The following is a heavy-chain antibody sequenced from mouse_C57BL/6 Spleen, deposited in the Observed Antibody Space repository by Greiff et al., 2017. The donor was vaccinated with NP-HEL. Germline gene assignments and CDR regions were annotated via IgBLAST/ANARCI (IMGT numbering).Heavy chain of an antibody. CDR1: GYTFTSYW. Sequence: QVQLQQPGAELVKPGASVKLSCKASGYTFTSYWMQWVKQRPGQGLEWIGEIDPSDSYTNYNQKFKGKATLTVDPSSSTAYMQLSSLTSEDSAVYYCARKGDDGYYGFAYWGQGTLVTVSA. J-gene: IGHJ3*01. CDR2: IDPSDSYT. CDR3: ARKGDDGYYGFAY. V-gene: IGHV1-50*01. D-gene: IGHD2-3*01.